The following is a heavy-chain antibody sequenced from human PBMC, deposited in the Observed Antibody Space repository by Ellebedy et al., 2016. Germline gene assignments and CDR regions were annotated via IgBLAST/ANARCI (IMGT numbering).Heavy chain of an antibody. V-gene: IGHV4-61*01. CDR1: GGSVSSYIYR. CDR3: ARLGCSGASCHPA. Sequence: SESLSLTXTVSGGSVSSYIYRWSWIRQPPGKGLEWIGFVHYSGSTNYNPFLKSRVTISVETSKSQFSLKLSSLTAADTAVYYCARLGCSGASCHPAWGQGTLVTVSS. J-gene: IGHJ5*02. D-gene: IGHD2-15*01. CDR2: VHYSGST.